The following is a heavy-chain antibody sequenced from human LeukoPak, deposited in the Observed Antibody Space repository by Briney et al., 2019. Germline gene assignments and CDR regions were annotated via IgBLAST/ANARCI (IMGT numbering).Heavy chain of an antibody. J-gene: IGHJ4*02. CDR1: GFTFGNYA. Sequence: PGGSLRLSCAASGFTFGNYAMTWVRQAPGKGLEWVSTISVSGADTFYADSVKGRFTISRDNSKNTLFLQMNSLTVDDTAVYYCASDYWGQGTLVTVSS. CDR3: ASDY. CDR2: ISVSGADT. V-gene: IGHV3-23*01.